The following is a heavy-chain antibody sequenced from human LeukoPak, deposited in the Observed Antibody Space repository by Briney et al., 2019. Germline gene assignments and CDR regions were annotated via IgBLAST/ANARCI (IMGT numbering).Heavy chain of an antibody. CDR2: IYPGDSDT. V-gene: IGHV5-51*01. D-gene: IGHD5-12*01. CDR3: ARYGGATPFDH. CDR1: GSSFTSYW. J-gene: IGHJ4*02. Sequence: GASLKISCQDSGSSFTSYWIGWVRQMPGKGLEWMGIIYPGDSDTRYSPSFQGQVTISADKSINTAYLQWSSLKASDTAMYYCARYGGATPFDHWGQGTLVTVSS.